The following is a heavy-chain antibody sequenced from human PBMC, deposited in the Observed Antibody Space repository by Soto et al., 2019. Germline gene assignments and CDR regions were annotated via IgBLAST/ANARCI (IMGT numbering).Heavy chain of an antibody. CDR2: IDPSDSYT. Sequence: GESLKISCKGSGYSFTSYWISWVRQMPGKGLEWMGRIDPSDSYTNYSPSFQGHVTISADKSISTAYLQWSSLKDSDTAMYYCARLRGITMVRGVRYYYYGRDVWGQGTTVTVSS. J-gene: IGHJ6*02. D-gene: IGHD3-10*01. V-gene: IGHV5-10-1*01. CDR1: GYSFTSYW. CDR3: ARLRGITMVRGVRYYYYGRDV.